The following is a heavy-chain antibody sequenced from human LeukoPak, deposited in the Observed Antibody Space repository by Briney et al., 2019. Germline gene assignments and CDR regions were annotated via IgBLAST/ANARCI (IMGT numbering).Heavy chain of an antibody. D-gene: IGHD1-1*01. V-gene: IGHV3-74*01. CDR2: INGDGSST. CDR3: ARNDDTMPFDN. Sequence: GGPLRLSCAASGLTFANYWMHWIRQVPGRVPVWVSRINGDGSSTAYADSVKGRFTISRDNAKNTLYLQMNSLRPEDTALYYCARNDDTMPFDNWGQGTLVTVPS. CDR1: GLTFANYW. J-gene: IGHJ4*02.